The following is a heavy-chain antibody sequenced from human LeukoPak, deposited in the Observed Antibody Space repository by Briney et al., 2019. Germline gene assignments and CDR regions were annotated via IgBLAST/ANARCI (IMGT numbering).Heavy chain of an antibody. Sequence: SVKVSCKASGGTFSSYAISWVRQAPGQGLEWMGRIIPILGIANYAQKFQGRVTITADKSTSTAYMELSSLRSEDTAVYYCATQPPTMARGTRFDYWGQGTLVTVSS. CDR1: GGTFSSYA. CDR2: IIPILGIA. CDR3: ATQPPTMARGTRFDY. J-gene: IGHJ4*02. D-gene: IGHD3-10*01. V-gene: IGHV1-69*04.